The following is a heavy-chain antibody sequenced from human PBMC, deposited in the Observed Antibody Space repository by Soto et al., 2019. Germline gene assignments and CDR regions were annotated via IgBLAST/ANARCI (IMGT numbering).Heavy chain of an antibody. Sequence: GASVKVSCKSSGGTFSTYAISWVRQAPGQGLEWMGGIIPVFGAANYTQKFQGRVTITADESTRTVYMELSSLRSEDTAVYYCARARGPSMLRYYYGLDVWGKGTTVTVSS. CDR1: GGTFSTYA. CDR2: IIPVFGAA. CDR3: ARARGPSMLRYYYGLDV. V-gene: IGHV1-69*13. D-gene: IGHD3-10*02. J-gene: IGHJ6*04.